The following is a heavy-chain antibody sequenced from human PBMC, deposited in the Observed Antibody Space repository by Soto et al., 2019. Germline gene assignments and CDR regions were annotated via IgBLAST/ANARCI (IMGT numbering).Heavy chain of an antibody. CDR2: IYYTGTT. CDR3: ARVWGGAFAI. Sequence: SETLSLTCTVSGGSISNYYWNWIRQPPGKGLEWIGYIYYTGTTNYNPSLESRVTISVDPSKNHFSLRLNSVTAADTVVYYCARVWGGAFAIWGQGTMDTGSS. V-gene: IGHV4-59*01. J-gene: IGHJ3*02. CDR1: GGSISNYY. D-gene: IGHD3-10*01.